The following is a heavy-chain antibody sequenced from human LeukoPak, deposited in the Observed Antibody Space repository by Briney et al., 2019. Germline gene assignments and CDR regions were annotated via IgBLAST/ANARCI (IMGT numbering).Heavy chain of an antibody. CDR3: ARRGPYSSSWYYFDY. V-gene: IGHV4-59*12. Sequence: SETLSLTCTVSGGSTDSYYYWSWIRQPPGKGLEWIGYIDYSGRTKYNPSLQSRVTISVDTSKTQFSLKLSSVTAADMAVYYCARRGPYSSSWYYFDYWGQGTLVTVSS. D-gene: IGHD6-13*01. CDR2: IDYSGRT. CDR1: GGSTDSYYY. J-gene: IGHJ4*02.